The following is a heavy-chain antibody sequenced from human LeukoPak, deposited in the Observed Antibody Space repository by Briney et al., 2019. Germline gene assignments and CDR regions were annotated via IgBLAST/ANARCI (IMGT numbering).Heavy chain of an antibody. Sequence: SETLSLTCIVSGGSIKSDDYYWGWIRQPPGKGLEWIGNILYTGNTFYNPSLQSRATLSVDTSKNQFSLRLRSVTAADTAVYYCARHKVLYSSGWLDYWGQGTLVTVSS. CDR1: GGSIKSDDYY. CDR3: ARHKVLYSSGWLDY. D-gene: IGHD6-19*01. J-gene: IGHJ4*02. CDR2: ILYTGNT. V-gene: IGHV4-39*01.